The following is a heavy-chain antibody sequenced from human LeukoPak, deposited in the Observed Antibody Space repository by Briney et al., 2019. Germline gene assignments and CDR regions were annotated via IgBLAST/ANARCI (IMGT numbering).Heavy chain of an antibody. CDR1: GGSITSGSYY. V-gene: IGHV4-61*02. CDR2: IYTSGGT. CDR3: ARGTSPFDY. D-gene: IGHD3-3*01. J-gene: IGHJ4*02. Sequence: SETLSLTCTVSGGSITSGSYYWSWIRQPAGKGLEWIGRIYTSGGTNYNPSLKSRVTISVDKSKNQFSLKLSSVTAADTAVYYCARGTSPFDYWGQGTLVTVSS.